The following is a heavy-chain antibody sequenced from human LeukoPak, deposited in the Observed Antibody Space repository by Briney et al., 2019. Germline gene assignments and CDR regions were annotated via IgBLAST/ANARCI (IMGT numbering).Heavy chain of an antibody. J-gene: IGHJ4*02. Sequence: PSETLSLTCAVYGGSFSGYYWSWIRQPPGKGLEWIGEINHSGSTNYNPSLKSRVTISVDTSKNQFSLKLSSVTAADTAVYYCARDPDDYGYTVNFGYWGQGTLVTVSS. CDR1: GGSFSGYY. D-gene: IGHD4/OR15-4a*01. CDR3: ARDPDDYGYTVNFGY. V-gene: IGHV4-34*01. CDR2: INHSGST.